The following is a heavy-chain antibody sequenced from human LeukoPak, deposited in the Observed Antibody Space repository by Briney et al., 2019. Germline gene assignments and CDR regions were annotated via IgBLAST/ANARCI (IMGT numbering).Heavy chain of an antibody. V-gene: IGHV1-46*01. CDR3: AGGPYDSSGYYPFDY. CDR1: GYTFPSYF. Sequence: WASVKVSCKASGYTFPSYFMHWVRQAPGQGLEWMGIINPTGGSTTYAQKFQGRVTMTRDTSTSTVYMELSSLRSDDTAVYYCAGGPYDSSGYYPFDYWGQGTLVTVSS. J-gene: IGHJ4*02. CDR2: INPTGGST. D-gene: IGHD3-22*01.